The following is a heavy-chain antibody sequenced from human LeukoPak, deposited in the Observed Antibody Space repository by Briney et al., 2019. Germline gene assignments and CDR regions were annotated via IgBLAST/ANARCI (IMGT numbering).Heavy chain of an antibody. D-gene: IGHD2-15*01. CDR1: GFTFDDYA. CDR3: AKALGYCSGGSCEGYDY. CDR2: ISWNSGSI. Sequence: GRSLRLSCAASGFTFDDYAMHWVRQAPGKGLEWVSGISWNSGSIGYADSVKGRFTISRDNAKNSLYLQMNSLRAEDTALYSCAKALGYCSGGSCEGYDYWGQGTLVTVSS. J-gene: IGHJ4*02. V-gene: IGHV3-9*01.